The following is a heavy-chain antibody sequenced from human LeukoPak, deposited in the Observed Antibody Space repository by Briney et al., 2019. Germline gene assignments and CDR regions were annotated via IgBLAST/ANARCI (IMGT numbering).Heavy chain of an antibody. V-gene: IGHV4-39*01. CDR2: IYYSGST. J-gene: IGHJ3*02. CDR1: GGSISSSSYY. Sequence: SETLSLTCTVSGGSISSSSYYWGWIRQPPGKGLEWIGSIYYSGSTYYNPSLKSRATISVDTSKNQFSLKLSSVTAADTAVYYCARHLHRYDIDAFDIWGQGTMVTVSS. D-gene: IGHD3-22*01. CDR3: ARHLHRYDIDAFDI.